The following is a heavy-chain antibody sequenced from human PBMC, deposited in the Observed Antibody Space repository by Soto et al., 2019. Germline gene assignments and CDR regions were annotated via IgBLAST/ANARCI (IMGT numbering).Heavy chain of an antibody. V-gene: IGHV3-72*01. CDR3: TRVMSGGYHDS. Sequence: DVQLVESGGGLVQPGGSLRLSCAASGFTFSDHYMDWFRQAPGKGLEWVGRIRNKPNSYTTTYGASVKGRFSISRDDSRNSLFLQMGSLQGGDTAVYYCTRVMSGGYHDSWGQGTLVIVSS. J-gene: IGHJ5*01. CDR1: GFTFSDHY. CDR2: IRNKPNSYTT. D-gene: IGHD2-15*01.